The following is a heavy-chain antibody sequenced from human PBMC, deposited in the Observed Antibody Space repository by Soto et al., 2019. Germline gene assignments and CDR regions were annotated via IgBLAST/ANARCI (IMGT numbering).Heavy chain of an antibody. Sequence: ASVKVSCKASGYTLTTYNINWVRQAAGQGLEWMGWMNPNSGTTGYAQKFQDRITLTRDPSITTADMDLNSLTSDDTAVYFCVSYGVAATYWGQGTEVTVSS. V-gene: IGHV1-8*01. D-gene: IGHD2-8*01. J-gene: IGHJ4*02. CDR3: VSYGVAATY. CDR2: MNPNSGTT. CDR1: GYTLTTYN.